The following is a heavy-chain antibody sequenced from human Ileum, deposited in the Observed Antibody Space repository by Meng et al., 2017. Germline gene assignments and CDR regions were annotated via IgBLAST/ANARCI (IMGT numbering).Heavy chain of an antibody. J-gene: IGHJ5*02. D-gene: IGHD3-22*01. Sequence: VQLQESGPGLVKPSPNLSLTCTGSGCSISGGHDFWSWIRQHPEKGLEWIGYIYHSGVTYYSPSLKSRLTISVDTSKNQFSLKLSSVTAADTAIYYCARGVVTYYDSSTLTWFDPWGQGALVTASS. CDR3: ARGVVTYYDSSTLTWFDP. CDR2: IYHSGVT. CDR1: GCSISGGHDF. V-gene: IGHV4-31*03.